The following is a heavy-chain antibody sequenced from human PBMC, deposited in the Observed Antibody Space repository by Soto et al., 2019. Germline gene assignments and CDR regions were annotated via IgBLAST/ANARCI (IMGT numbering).Heavy chain of an antibody. CDR3: AKDEYPEWLVDRGWFDP. Sequence: GALRLSCAASGFTFSSYAMSWVRQAPGKGLEWVSAISGSGGSTYYADSVKGRFTISRDNSKNTLYLQMNSLRAEDTAVYYCAKDEYPEWLVDRGWFDPWGQGTLVTVSS. D-gene: IGHD3-3*01. CDR2: ISGSGGST. J-gene: IGHJ5*02. CDR1: GFTFSSYA. V-gene: IGHV3-23*01.